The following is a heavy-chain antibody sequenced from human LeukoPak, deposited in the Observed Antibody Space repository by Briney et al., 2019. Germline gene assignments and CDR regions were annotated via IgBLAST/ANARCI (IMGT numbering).Heavy chain of an antibody. CDR2: INHSGST. CDR3: ATYSNYDFDY. Sequence: SETLSLTRAVYGGSFSGYYWSWIRQPPGKGLEWIGEINHSGSTNYNPSLKSRVTISVDTSKNQFSLKLSSVTAADTAVYYCATYSNYDFDYWGQGTLVTVSS. D-gene: IGHD4-11*01. V-gene: IGHV4-34*01. J-gene: IGHJ4*02. CDR1: GGSFSGYY.